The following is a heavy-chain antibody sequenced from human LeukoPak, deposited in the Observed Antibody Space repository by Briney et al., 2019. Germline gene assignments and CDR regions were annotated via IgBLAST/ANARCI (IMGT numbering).Heavy chain of an antibody. J-gene: IGHJ4*02. CDR3: ARTGYNWNDADFDY. V-gene: IGHV3-30-3*01. CDR2: ISYDGSNK. D-gene: IGHD1-20*01. CDR1: GFTFSSYA. Sequence: GGSLLLSCAASGFTFSSYAMHWVRQAPGKGLEWVAVISYDGSNKYYADSVKGRFTISRDNSKNTLYLQMNSLRAEDTAVYYCARTGYNWNDADFDYWGQGTLVTVSS.